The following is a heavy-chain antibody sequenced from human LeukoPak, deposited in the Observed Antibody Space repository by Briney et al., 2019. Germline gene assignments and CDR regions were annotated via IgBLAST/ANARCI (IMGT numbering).Heavy chain of an antibody. Sequence: GGSLRLSCAASGFTFSGYSMNWVRQAPGKGLEWVSYISGSSSTMYYADSVKGRFTISRDNDKNSLYLQMNSLRAEDTALYYCAKDQSAVAGSGGAFDIWGQGTMVTVSS. J-gene: IGHJ3*02. CDR3: AKDQSAVAGSGGAFDI. CDR2: ISGSSSTM. CDR1: GFTFSGYS. D-gene: IGHD6-19*01. V-gene: IGHV3-48*01.